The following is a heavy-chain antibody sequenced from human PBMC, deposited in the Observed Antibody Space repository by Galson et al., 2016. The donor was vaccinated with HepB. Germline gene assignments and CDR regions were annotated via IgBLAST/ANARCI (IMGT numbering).Heavy chain of an antibody. Sequence: SLRLSCAASGFALSSHTMNWVRQAPGKGLEWLSDIRNSGRTIHYADSVEGRFAISRDNVKNSLHLQMQSLRDEDTAAYYCASSGVRGFDKWGQGTPVTVSS. V-gene: IGHV3-48*02. D-gene: IGHD3-10*01. J-gene: IGHJ4*02. CDR2: IRNSGRTI. CDR3: ASSGVRGFDK. CDR1: GFALSSHT.